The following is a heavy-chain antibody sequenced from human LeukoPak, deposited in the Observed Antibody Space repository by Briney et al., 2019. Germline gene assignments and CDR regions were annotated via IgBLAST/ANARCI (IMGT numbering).Heavy chain of an antibody. J-gene: IGHJ4*02. CDR3: ARMYSSSWYDHAVGYFDY. CDR2: IYYSGST. D-gene: IGHD6-13*01. Sequence: KSSETLSLTCTVSGGSISSGDYYWSWIRQPPGKGLEWIGYIYYSGSTNYNPSLKSRVTISVDTSKNQFSLKLSSVTAADTAVYYCARMYSSSWYDHAVGYFDYWGQGTLVTVSS. CDR1: GGSISSGDYY. V-gene: IGHV4-61*08.